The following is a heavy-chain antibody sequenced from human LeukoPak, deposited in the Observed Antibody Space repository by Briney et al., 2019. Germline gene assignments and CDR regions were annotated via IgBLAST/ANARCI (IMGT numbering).Heavy chain of an antibody. CDR1: GFTFSSYA. J-gene: IGHJ4*02. V-gene: IGHV3-23*01. Sequence: GGSLTLSCAASGFTFSSYAMSWVRQAAGKGLEWVSSISGSGGSTFYADSVKGRFTISRDDSKSTLFLQINSLRAEDTDVYYCAKDGLSSSGMDYWGQGTLVTVSS. CDR3: AKDGLSSSGMDY. CDR2: ISGSGGST. D-gene: IGHD3-22*01.